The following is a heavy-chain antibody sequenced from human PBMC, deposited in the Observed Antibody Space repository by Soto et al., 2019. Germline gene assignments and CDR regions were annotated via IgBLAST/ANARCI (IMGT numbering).Heavy chain of an antibody. Sequence: EVQLLESGGGVVQPGGSLRLSCAASGFPFNIYAMSWVRQAPGKGLEWASAISDSGTDTYHADSVKGRFTISRDNSKNTLYLQMNSLRPEDTALYYCAKTDKADSWYPDAFDVWGQGTVVTVSS. D-gene: IGHD6-13*01. J-gene: IGHJ3*01. V-gene: IGHV3-23*01. CDR2: ISDSGTDT. CDR1: GFPFNIYA. CDR3: AKTDKADSWYPDAFDV.